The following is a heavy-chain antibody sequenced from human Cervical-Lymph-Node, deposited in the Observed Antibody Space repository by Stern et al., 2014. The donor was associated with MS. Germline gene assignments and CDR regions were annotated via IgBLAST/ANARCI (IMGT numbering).Heavy chain of an antibody. D-gene: IGHD4-17*01. J-gene: IGHJ4*02. Sequence: QVQLQESGPRLEKPSETLSLTCSVSPYSISSGYYWAWIRQSPGKALARMGTTHRSGSPYYNPSLKSRVTISADTSKNQFFLMLTSVAAADTAVYYCARWGYGDYEADYWGQGTLVTVSS. CDR1: PYSISSGYY. CDR2: THRSGSP. V-gene: IGHV4-38-2*02. CDR3: ARWGYGDYEADY.